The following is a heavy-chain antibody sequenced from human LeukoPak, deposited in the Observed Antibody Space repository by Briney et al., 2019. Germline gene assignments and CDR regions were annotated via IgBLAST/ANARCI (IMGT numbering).Heavy chain of an antibody. J-gene: IGHJ4*02. D-gene: IGHD6-19*01. CDR1: GFTFSSYG. CDR3: AKEGSSGWYVYYFDY. Sequence: GGSLRLSCAASGFTFSSYGMHWVRQAPGKGLEWVAVISYDGSNKYYADSVKGRFTISRDNSKNTLYLQMNSLRAEDTAVYYCAKEGSSGWYVYYFDYWGQGTLVTVSS. CDR2: ISYDGSNK. V-gene: IGHV3-30*18.